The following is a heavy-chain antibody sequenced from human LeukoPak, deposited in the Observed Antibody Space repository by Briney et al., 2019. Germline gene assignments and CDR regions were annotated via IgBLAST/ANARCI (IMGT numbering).Heavy chain of an antibody. CDR2: IYSGGST. D-gene: IGHD1-20*01. CDR1: GFTFSSYN. CDR3: ATDRFYNLNI. Sequence: GGSLRLSCAASGFTFSSYNMNWVRQAPGKGLEWVSVIYSGGSTYYADSVKGRFTISRDNAKNTLHLQMDSLGAEDTAVYYCATDRFYNLNIWGQGTTVTVSS. J-gene: IGHJ6*02. V-gene: IGHV3-66*01.